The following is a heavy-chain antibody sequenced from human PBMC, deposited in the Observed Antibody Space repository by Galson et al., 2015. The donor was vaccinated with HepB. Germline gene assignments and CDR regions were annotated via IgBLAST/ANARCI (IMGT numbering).Heavy chain of an antibody. V-gene: IGHV5-51*01. D-gene: IGHD4-23*01. CDR3: ARHGDGGKRNYYFGMDV. Sequence: QSGAEVKKPGESLKISCKASGYTFTNYWIGWVRQMPGKGLESMGIMYPGNFDTRYNPSFQDQVTISADKSISTAYLQWNSLRASDTAIYYCARHGDGGKRNYYFGMDVWGQGTTVTVSP. CDR1: GYTFTNYW. J-gene: IGHJ6*01. CDR2: MYPGNFDT.